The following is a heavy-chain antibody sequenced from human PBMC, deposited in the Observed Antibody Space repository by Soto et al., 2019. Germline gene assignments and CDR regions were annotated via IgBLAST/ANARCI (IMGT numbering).Heavy chain of an antibody. Sequence: ASVKVSCKASGYTFTSYGISWVRQAPGQGLEWMGWVSAYNGNTNYAQKLQGRVTMTTDTSTSTAYMELRSLRSDDTAVYYCARLFEATGTRKLLYYYYYYGMDVWGQGTTVTVS. D-gene: IGHD1-7*01. CDR3: ARLFEATGTRKLLYYYYYYGMDV. CDR1: GYTFTSYG. V-gene: IGHV1-18*04. J-gene: IGHJ6*02. CDR2: VSAYNGNT.